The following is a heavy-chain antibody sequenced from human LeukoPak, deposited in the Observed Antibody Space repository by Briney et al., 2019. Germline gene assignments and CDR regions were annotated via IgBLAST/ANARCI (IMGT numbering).Heavy chain of an antibody. D-gene: IGHD2-15*01. CDR2: IKPDGSEG. J-gene: IGHJ5*02. V-gene: IGHV3-7*01. CDR3: ARDSKLRSGGLFDR. CDR1: GFTFSSYW. Sequence: SGGSLTLSCTASGFTFSSYWMSWVRQAPGKGLEWVADIKPDGSEGYYVDSVKGRFTISRDNAKNSLYLQMNSLGAEDTAVYSCARDSKLRSGGLFDRWGQGTLVTVSS.